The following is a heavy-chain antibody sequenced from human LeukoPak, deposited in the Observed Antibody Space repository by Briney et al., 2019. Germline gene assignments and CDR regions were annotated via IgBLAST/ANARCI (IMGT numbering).Heavy chain of an antibody. CDR2: IYYSGST. J-gene: IGHJ3*02. CDR1: GGSISSYY. D-gene: IGHD5-12*01. V-gene: IGHV4-59*08. CDR3: ARQAGYSGYDFAFDI. Sequence: SETLFLTCTVSGGSISSYYWSWIRQPPGKGLEWIGYIYYSGSTNYNPSLKSRVTISVDTSKNQFSLKLSSVTAADTAVYYCARQAGYSGYDFAFDIWGQGTMVTVSS.